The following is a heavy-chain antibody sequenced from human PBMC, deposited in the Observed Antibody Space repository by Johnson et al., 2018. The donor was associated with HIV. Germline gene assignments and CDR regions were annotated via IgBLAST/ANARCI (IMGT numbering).Heavy chain of an antibody. CDR3: AKDHPISV. Sequence: VQLVESGGGLLQPGRSLRLSCAASGFTFDDYAMHWVRQAPGKGLEWVSGISWNSGSIGYADSVKGRFTISRDNAKNSLYLQMNSLRAEDTALYYCAKDHPISVWGQGTMVTVSS. V-gene: IGHV3-9*01. J-gene: IGHJ3*01. CDR2: ISWNSGSI. CDR1: GFTFDDYA.